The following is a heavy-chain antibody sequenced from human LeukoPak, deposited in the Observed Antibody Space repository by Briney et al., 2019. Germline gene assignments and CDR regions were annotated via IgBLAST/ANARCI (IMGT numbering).Heavy chain of an antibody. CDR2: ISSSGSTI. J-gene: IGHJ4*02. D-gene: IGHD6-13*01. CDR1: GFTFSSYE. V-gene: IGHV3-48*03. CDR3: AGAKKNAAAVYYFDY. Sequence: QPGGSLRLSCAASGFTFSSYEMNWVRQAPGKGLEWVSYISSSGSTIYYADSVKGRFTISRDNAKNSLYLQMNSLRAEDTAVYYCAGAKKNAAAVYYFDYWGQGTLVTVSS.